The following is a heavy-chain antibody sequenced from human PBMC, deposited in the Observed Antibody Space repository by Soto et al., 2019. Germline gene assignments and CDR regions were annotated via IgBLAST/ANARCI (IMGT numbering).Heavy chain of an antibody. Sequence: SQTLSLTCAISGDSVSSNSAAWNWIRQSPSRGLECLGRTYHGSKWYNDYAVSVKSRITINPDTSKNQFSLQLYSVTPEDTAIYYCARDRSPGSSSWYDSWGQGILVTVSS. V-gene: IGHV6-1*01. J-gene: IGHJ5*01. D-gene: IGHD6-13*01. CDR3: ARDRSPGSSSWYDS. CDR1: GDSVSSNSAA. CDR2: TYHGSKWYN.